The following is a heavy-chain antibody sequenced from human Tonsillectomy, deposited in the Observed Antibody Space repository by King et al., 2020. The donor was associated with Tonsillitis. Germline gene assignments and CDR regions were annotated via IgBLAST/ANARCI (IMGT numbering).Heavy chain of an antibody. Sequence: VQLVQSGGGLVKPGGSLRLSCAASGFTFSDYYMSCIRQAPGKGLEWVSDISSSGSYTNYADSVKGRFTISRDNAKNTLYLQMNSLRAEDTAVYSCAWPGTYYDFWSGAGNMDVWGTGATVTVSS. J-gene: IGHJ6*03. CDR2: ISSSGSYT. CDR1: GFTFSDYY. V-gene: IGHV3-11*05. D-gene: IGHD3-3*01. CDR3: AWPGTYYDFWSGAGNMDV.